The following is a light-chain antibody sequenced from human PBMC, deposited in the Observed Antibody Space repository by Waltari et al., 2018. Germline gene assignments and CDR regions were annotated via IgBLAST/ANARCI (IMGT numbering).Light chain of an antibody. V-gene: IGKV1-39*01. CDR2: AAS. J-gene: IGKJ1*01. Sequence: DIQMTQSPSSLSASVGDRVNITCRASQSISSYLNWYQQKPGKAPKLLIYAASSLQSGVPSRFSGSGSATDFTLTISSLQNEDCATYYCQQSYSTLWTFGQGTKVEIK. CDR3: QQSYSTLWT. CDR1: QSISSY.